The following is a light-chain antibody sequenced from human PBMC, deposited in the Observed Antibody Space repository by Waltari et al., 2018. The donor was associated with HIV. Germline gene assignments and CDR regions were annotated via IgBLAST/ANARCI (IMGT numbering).Light chain of an antibody. V-gene: IGKV3-15*01. CDR2: GTS. Sequence: ELLLTPSPATLSVSPGERATLSCRASQSVNSNLAWYQQKPGQTPRLLIYGTSTRATDIPARFSGSGSGTEFTLTISSLQSEDFAVYYCHHYNNWRETFGQGTKVEIK. CDR1: QSVNSN. J-gene: IGKJ1*01. CDR3: HHYNNWRET.